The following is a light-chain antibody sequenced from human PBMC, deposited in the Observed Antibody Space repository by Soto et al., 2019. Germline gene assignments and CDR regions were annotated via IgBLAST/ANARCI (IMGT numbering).Light chain of an antibody. CDR1: QSVSSN. J-gene: IGKJ4*01. CDR3: QQYNNWPPPLT. V-gene: IGKV3-15*01. CDR2: GAS. Sequence: EIVMTQSPATLSVSPGERATLSCRASQSVSSNLAWYQQKPGQAPRLLIYGASTRATGIPARFSGSGSGTEFTLTISSLQSEDFAVYYYQQYNNWPPPLTFGGGTKVEIK.